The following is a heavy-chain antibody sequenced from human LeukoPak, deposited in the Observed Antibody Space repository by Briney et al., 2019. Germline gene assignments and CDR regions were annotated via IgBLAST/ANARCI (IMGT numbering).Heavy chain of an antibody. Sequence: GGSLRLSCAASGFTFSSYAMHWARQAPGKGLEWVAVISYDGSNKYYADSVKGRFTISRDNFKNTLYLQMNSLRPEDTALYYCARDPDHRVVVPKLDYWGQGTLVTVSS. CDR1: GFTFSSYA. V-gene: IGHV3-30-3*01. CDR3: ARDPDHRVVVPKLDY. J-gene: IGHJ4*02. CDR2: ISYDGSNK. D-gene: IGHD3-10*01.